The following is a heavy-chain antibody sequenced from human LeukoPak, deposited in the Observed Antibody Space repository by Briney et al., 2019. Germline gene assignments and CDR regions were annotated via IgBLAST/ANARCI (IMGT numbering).Heavy chain of an antibody. CDR2: ISSSGSTI. Sequence: GGSLRLSCAASGFTFSYYDMNWVRQAPGKGLEWVSYISSSGSTIYYADSVKGRFTISRDNAKNSLYLQMNSLKTEDTAVYYCTTESGSSGWYAFDYWGQGTLVTVS. CDR1: GFTFSYYD. CDR3: TTESGSSGWYAFDY. J-gene: IGHJ4*02. D-gene: IGHD6-19*01. V-gene: IGHV3-48*03.